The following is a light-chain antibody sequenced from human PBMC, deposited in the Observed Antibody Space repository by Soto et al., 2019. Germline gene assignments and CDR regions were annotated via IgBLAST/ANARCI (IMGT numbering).Light chain of an antibody. J-gene: IGKJ1*01. V-gene: IGKV2-28*01. CDR3: MQALQTPPT. CDR1: HGLLYSNGYYY. CDR2: LGS. Sequence: EIVMTQSPLSLPVTPGESATISCRSTHGLLYSNGYYYLDWYLQKPGQSPQLLIYLGSNRASGVPDRFRGSGSGTDFTLEISRVEAEDVGVYYCMQALQTPPTFGQGTKVEIK.